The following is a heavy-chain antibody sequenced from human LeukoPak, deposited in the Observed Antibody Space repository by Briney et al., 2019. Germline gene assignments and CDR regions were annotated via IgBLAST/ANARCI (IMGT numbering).Heavy chain of an antibody. CDR1: GFTFSNYA. J-gene: IGHJ4*02. CDR2: ISASGGTT. CDR3: VKDRPLNWGYHFDY. D-gene: IGHD7-27*01. V-gene: IGHV3-23*01. Sequence: PGGSLRLSCAASGFTFSNYAMSWVRQAPGKGLEWVSSISASGGTTYFADSVKGRFTISRDTSKNTVYLQMNSLRAEDTAVYYCVKDRPLNWGYHFDYWGQGTLVTVSS.